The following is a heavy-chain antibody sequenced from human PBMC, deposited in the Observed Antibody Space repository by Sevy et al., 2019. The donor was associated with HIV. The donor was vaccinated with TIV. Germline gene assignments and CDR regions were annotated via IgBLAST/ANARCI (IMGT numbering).Heavy chain of an antibody. CDR2: ISSSSSTI. J-gene: IGHJ4*02. Sequence: GGSLRLSCAASGFTFSSYSMNWVRQAPGKGLEWVSYISSSSSTIYYADSVKGRFTISRDNAKNSLYLQMNSLRDEDTAVHYCARGKRRDGHNYSYWGQGTLVTVSS. CDR1: GFTFSSYS. V-gene: IGHV3-48*02. CDR3: ARGKRRDGHNYSY. D-gene: IGHD2-21*01.